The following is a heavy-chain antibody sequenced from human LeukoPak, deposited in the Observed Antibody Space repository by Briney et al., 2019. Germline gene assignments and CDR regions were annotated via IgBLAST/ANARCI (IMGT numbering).Heavy chain of an antibody. Sequence: SETLSLTCTVSGGSISSYYGSWIRQPAGKGLEWIGRIYTSGNTNYNPSLKSRVTISVDTSKNQFSLKLSSVTAADTAVYYCARAHDYGDYHWFDPWGQGTLVTVSS. V-gene: IGHV4-4*07. CDR3: ARAHDYGDYHWFDP. J-gene: IGHJ5*02. CDR2: IYTSGNT. D-gene: IGHD4-17*01. CDR1: GGSISSYY.